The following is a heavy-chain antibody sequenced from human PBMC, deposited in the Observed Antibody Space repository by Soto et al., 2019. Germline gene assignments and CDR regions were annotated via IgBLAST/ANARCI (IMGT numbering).Heavy chain of an antibody. J-gene: IGHJ4*02. CDR1: GYTFTSYG. Sequence: ASVKVSCKASGYTFTSYGISWVRQAPGQGFEWMGWISAYNGNTNYAQKLQGRVTMTTDTSTSTAYMELRSLRSDDTAVYYCARESPGIAAAGKGDFDYWGQGTLVTVSS. D-gene: IGHD6-13*01. V-gene: IGHV1-18*01. CDR3: ARESPGIAAAGKGDFDY. CDR2: ISAYNGNT.